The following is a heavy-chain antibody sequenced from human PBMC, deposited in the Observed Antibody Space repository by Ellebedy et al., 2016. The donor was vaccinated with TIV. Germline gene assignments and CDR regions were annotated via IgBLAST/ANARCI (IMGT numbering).Heavy chain of an antibody. J-gene: IGHJ4*02. V-gene: IGHV1-46*01. CDR2: INPASGNS. Sequence: ASVKVSCKASGYTFTSYFLYWVRQAPGQGLEWMGMINPASGNSNYAQKFQGRVAMTRDTSTKPVYMELSSLRSEDTAVYYCARGDNYYDDSSGYYYNYWGQGTLVTVSS. CDR1: GYTFTSYF. CDR3: ARGDNYYDDSSGYYYNY. D-gene: IGHD3-22*01.